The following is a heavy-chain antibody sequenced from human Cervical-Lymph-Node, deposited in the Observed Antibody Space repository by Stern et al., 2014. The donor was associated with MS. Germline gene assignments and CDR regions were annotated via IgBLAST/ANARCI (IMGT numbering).Heavy chain of an antibody. J-gene: IGHJ4*02. Sequence: QVQLQESGPGLVKPSQTPSLTCTVSCGSISSGDYYWSSIRQPPGKGLEWIGYIYYSGSTYYNTSLKSRVTISVDTSKNQFSLKLSSVTAADTAVYYCASQTTVGLDFDYWGQGTLVTDSS. CDR2: IYYSGST. CDR3: ASQTTVGLDFDY. D-gene: IGHD4-17*01. V-gene: IGHV4-30-4*01. CDR1: CGSISSGDYY.